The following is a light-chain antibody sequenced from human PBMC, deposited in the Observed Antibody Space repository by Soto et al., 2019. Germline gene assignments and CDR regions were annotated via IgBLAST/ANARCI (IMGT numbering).Light chain of an antibody. V-gene: IGKV3-15*01. CDR2: DAS. Sequence: EIIMTQSPDIVSVSPGERATLSCRASQSVSTRLAWYQQSPGQAPRLLMHDASTRATGIPARFSGSGSGTEFTLTISSLQAEDFAIYYCQHYNNWPPWTFGQGTKVEMK. J-gene: IGKJ1*01. CDR3: QHYNNWPPWT. CDR1: QSVSTR.